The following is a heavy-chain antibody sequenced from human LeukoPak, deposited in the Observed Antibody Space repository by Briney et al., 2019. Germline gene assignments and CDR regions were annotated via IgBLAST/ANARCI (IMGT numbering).Heavy chain of an antibody. Sequence: QPGGSLRLSCAAAGFRFINYWMTWVRQAPEKGLEWLARIKTDGSETYYVDSVKGRFTISRDNAKSSLYLQMNSLRVEDTAVYHCVRFGPDHDMGLWGQGTTVTVS. D-gene: IGHD3-16*01. CDR1: GFRFINYW. CDR2: IKTDGSET. J-gene: IGHJ6*02. CDR3: VRFGPDHDMGL. V-gene: IGHV3-7*01.